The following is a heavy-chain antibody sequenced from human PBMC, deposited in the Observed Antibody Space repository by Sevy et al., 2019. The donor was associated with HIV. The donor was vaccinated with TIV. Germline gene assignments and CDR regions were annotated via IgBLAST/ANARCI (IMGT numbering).Heavy chain of an antibody. J-gene: IGHJ4*02. CDR1: GFTFSKYS. CDR2: LSFGCGEI. CDR3: AREGCTKPHDY. Sequence: GESLKISCAASGFTFSKYSMSWVRQPPGKGLGWVSTLSFGCGEINYADSVKGRFTISRDNSKSSVFLQMNNLRPEDTAVYYGAREGCTKPHDYWGQGTLVTVSS. V-gene: IGHV3-23*01. D-gene: IGHD2-8*01.